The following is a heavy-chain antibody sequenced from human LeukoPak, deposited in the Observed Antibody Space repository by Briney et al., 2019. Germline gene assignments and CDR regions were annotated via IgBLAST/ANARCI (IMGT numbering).Heavy chain of an antibody. D-gene: IGHD5-18*01. J-gene: IGHJ4*02. CDR2: ISGGGSTI. V-gene: IGHV3-23*01. Sequence: GGSLRLSCAASGFRFNNFAISWVRQAPGEGLEWVSAISGGGSTIFYADSVKGRFTVSRDNSGNTLFLQMHSLRAEDTAQYYCAKAAMDTTYFDSWGQGTMVTVSS. CDR3: AKAAMDTTYFDS. CDR1: GFRFNNFA.